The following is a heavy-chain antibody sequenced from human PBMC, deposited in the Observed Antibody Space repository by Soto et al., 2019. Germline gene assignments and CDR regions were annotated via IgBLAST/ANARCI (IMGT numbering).Heavy chain of an antibody. CDR2: IYPGDSDT. D-gene: IGHD3-10*01. CDR1: GYSFANYW. V-gene: IGHV5-51*01. Sequence: CESLKISCQGSGYSFANYWIAWVRQMPGKGLEWVGVIYPGDSDTRYSPSFRGQVTISADKSISHVYLQWSSLKASDTAMYYCARTRLRQYYYGMDVWGQGTKVTVSS. CDR3: ARTRLRQYYYGMDV. J-gene: IGHJ6*02.